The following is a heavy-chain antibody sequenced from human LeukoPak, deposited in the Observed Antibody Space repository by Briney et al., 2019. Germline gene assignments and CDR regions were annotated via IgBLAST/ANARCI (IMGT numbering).Heavy chain of an antibody. V-gene: IGHV3-30-3*01. CDR2: ISYDGSNK. CDR1: GFTFSSYA. J-gene: IGHJ3*02. Sequence: GGSLRLSCAAPGFTFSSYAMHWVRQAPGKGLEWVAVISYDGSNKYYADSVKGRFTISRDNAKNSLYLQMNSLRAEDTAVYYCARDLATRAAFDIWGQGTMVTVSS. CDR3: ARDLATRAAFDI. D-gene: IGHD5-24*01.